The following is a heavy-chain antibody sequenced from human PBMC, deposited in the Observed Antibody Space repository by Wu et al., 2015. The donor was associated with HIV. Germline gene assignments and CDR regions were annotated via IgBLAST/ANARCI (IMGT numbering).Heavy chain of an antibody. D-gene: IGHD2-8*01. CDR2: IIPMFGTA. V-gene: IGHV1-69*12. CDR3: ARERRTYYYYMDV. CDR1: GVTFSTYA. Sequence: QVQLVQSGAEVKRPGSSVKVSCKTSGVTFSTYAISWVRQAPGQGLERMGGIIPMFGTANYAQKFQGRVTITADESTSTAYMELSSLRSEDTAVYYCARERRTYYYYMDVWGKGTTVTVSS. J-gene: IGHJ6*03.